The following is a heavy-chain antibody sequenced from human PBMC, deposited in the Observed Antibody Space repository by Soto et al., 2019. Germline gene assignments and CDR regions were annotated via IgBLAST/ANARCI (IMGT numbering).Heavy chain of an antibody. CDR2: ISYDGSNK. J-gene: IGHJ6*02. CDR3: AKDLIAAAGLLNSHYYYGMDV. D-gene: IGHD6-13*01. CDR1: GFTFSSYG. Sequence: GGSLRLSCAASGFTFSSYGMHWVRQAPGKGLEWVAVISYDGSNKYYADSVKGRFTISRDNSKNTLYLQMNSLRAEDTAVYYCAKDLIAAAGLLNSHYYYGMDVWGQGTTVTVAS. V-gene: IGHV3-30*18.